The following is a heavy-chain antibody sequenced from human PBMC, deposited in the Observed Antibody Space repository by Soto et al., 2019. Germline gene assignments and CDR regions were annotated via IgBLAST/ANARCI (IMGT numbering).Heavy chain of an antibody. CDR3: AREVITMVRGVITYYYGMDV. D-gene: IGHD3-10*01. J-gene: IGHJ6*02. CDR1: GFTFSSYE. CDR2: ISSSGSTI. V-gene: IGHV3-48*03. Sequence: GGSLRLSCAASGFTFSSYEMNWVRQAPGKGLEWVSYISSSGSTIYYADSVKGRFTISRDNAKNSLYLQMNSLRAEDTAVHYCAREVITMVRGVITYYYGMDVWGQGTTVTVSS.